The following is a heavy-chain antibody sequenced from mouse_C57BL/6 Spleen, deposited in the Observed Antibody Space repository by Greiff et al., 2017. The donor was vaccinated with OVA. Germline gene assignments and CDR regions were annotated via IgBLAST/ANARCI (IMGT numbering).Heavy chain of an antibody. Sequence: EVQLQQSGPELVKPGASVKIPCKASGYTFTDYNMDWVKQSHGKSLEWIGDINPNNGGTIYNHKFKGKATLTVDKSSSTAYMELRSLTSEDTAVYYCARYPLTGDYAMDYWGQGTSVTVSS. CDR1: GYTFTDYN. D-gene: IGHD4-1*01. CDR3: ARYPLTGDYAMDY. J-gene: IGHJ4*01. V-gene: IGHV1-18*01. CDR2: INPNNGGT.